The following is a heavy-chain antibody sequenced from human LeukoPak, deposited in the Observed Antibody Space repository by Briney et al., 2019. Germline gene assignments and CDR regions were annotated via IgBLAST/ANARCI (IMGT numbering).Heavy chain of an antibody. J-gene: IGHJ6*02. Sequence: GGSLRLSCAASGFTFDDYAMHWVRQAPGKGLEWVSLISGDGGSTYYADSVKGRFTISRDKSKNSLYLQMNSLRTEDTALYYCARSTVDTASIYYYYGMDVWGQGTTVTVSS. D-gene: IGHD5-18*01. CDR1: GFTFDDYA. V-gene: IGHV3-43*02. CDR3: ARSTVDTASIYYYYGMDV. CDR2: ISGDGGST.